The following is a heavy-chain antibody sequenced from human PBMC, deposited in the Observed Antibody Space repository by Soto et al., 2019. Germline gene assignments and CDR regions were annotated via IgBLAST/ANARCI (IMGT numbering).Heavy chain of an antibody. V-gene: IGHV4-4*02. J-gene: IGHJ4*02. Sequence: SETLSLTCAVSGGSISSSNWWSWFRQPPGKGLEWIGEIHHSGSTNYNPSLKSRVTISVDKSKNQFSLKLSSVTAADTAVYYCASAGPTYYDILTGYSPRHWGQGTLVTVSS. CDR3: ASAGPTYYDILTGYSPRH. CDR2: IHHSGST. D-gene: IGHD3-9*01. CDR1: GGSISSSNW.